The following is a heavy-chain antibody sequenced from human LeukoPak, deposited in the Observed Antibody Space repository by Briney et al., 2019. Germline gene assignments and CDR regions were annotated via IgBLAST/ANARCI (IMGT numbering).Heavy chain of an antibody. CDR1: GGTFSSYA. J-gene: IGHJ3*02. V-gene: IGHV1-69*05. CDR3: ARAQFSVFGVVTDAFDI. CDR2: IIPIFGTA. Sequence: GASVKVSCKASGGTFSSYAISWVRQAPGQGLEWMGGIIPIFGTANYAQKFQGRVTITTDESTSTAYMELSSLRSEDTAVYYCARAQFSVFGVVTDAFDIWGQGTMVTVSS. D-gene: IGHD3-3*01.